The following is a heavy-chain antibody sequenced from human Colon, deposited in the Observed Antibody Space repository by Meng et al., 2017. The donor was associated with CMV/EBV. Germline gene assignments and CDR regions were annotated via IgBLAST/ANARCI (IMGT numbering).Heavy chain of an antibody. CDR3: TTSGFSYGHDGY. CDR2: IKSKIDGGTT. D-gene: IGHD5-18*01. CDR1: GFTFSSAW. J-gene: IGHJ4*02. V-gene: IGHV3-15*07. Sequence: ASGFTFSSAWKNWVRQTPGKALEWVASIKSKIDGGTTDYAATVKGRFTLSRDDSKNTVFLQMNSLKTEDTAMYYCTTSGFSYGHDGYWGQGTLVTVSS.